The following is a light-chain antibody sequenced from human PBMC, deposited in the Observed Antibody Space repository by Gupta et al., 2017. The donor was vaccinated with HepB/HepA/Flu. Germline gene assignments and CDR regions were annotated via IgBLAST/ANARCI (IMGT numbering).Light chain of an antibody. CDR3: AAFDDSLSGVV. J-gene: IGLJ2*01. V-gene: IGLV1-47*01. CDR2: RNT. CDR1: NSNIGGNY. Sequence: QSVLTPPPSESGTPGQRVAISCSGSNSNIGGNYVYWYHQFPGTAPKLLIYRNTQRPSGVPDRFSGSKSGTSASLSISGLRAEDEADYYCAAFDDSLSGVVFGGGTKLTVL.